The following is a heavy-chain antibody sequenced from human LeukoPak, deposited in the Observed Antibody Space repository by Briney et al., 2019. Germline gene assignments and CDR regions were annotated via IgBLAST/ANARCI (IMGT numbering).Heavy chain of an antibody. CDR1: GFTLSSYA. V-gene: IGHV3-23*01. Sequence: PGGSLRLSCAASGFTLSSYAMSWVRQAPGKGLEWVSAISGSGGSTYYADSVKGRFTISRDNSKNTLYLQMNSLRAEDTAVYYCAKAAPPIHGDRYYFDYWGQGTLVTVSS. CDR2: ISGSGGST. CDR3: AKAAPPIHGDRYYFDY. J-gene: IGHJ4*02. D-gene: IGHD4-17*01.